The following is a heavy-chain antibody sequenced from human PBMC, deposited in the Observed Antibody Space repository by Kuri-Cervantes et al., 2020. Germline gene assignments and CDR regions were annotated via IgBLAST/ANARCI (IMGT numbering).Heavy chain of an antibody. J-gene: IGHJ3*02. V-gene: IGHV1-2*02. CDR1: GYTFTGYY. D-gene: IGHD3-10*01. Sequence: ASVKVSCKASGYTFTGYYMHWVRQAPGQGLEWMGWINPNSGGTNYAQKFQGRVTMTRDTSISTAYMELSRLRSDDTAVYYCARVQYYYGSGSYYSYDAFDIWAQGTMVTVSS. CDR3: ARVQYYYGSGSYYSYDAFDI. CDR2: INPNSGGT.